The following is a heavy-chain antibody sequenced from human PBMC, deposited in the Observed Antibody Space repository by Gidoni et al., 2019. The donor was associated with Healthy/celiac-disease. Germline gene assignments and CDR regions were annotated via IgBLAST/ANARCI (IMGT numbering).Heavy chain of an antibody. Sequence: EVQLLESGGGLVQPGGSLRLSCAASGFPFSRYAMSWVRQAPGKGLEWCSAISGSGGSTYYADSVKGRFTISRDNSKNTLYLQMNSLRAEDTAVYYCAKGVDRRSLYSSGWPNDYWGQGTLVTVSS. CDR1: GFPFSRYA. J-gene: IGHJ4*02. CDR3: AKGVDRRSLYSSGWPNDY. V-gene: IGHV3-23*01. CDR2: ISGSGGST. D-gene: IGHD6-19*01.